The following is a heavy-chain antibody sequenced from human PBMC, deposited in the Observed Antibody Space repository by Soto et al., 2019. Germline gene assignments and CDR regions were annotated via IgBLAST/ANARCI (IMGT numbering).Heavy chain of an antibody. Sequence: QVQLVQSGAEVKKPGSSVKVSCKASGGTFSSYAISWVRQAPGQGLEWMGGIIPIFGTANYAQKFQGRVTITADESTSTAYMELSSLRSEDTAVYYCARPKYYYDSSGYYPFDYWGQGTLVTVSS. CDR1: GGTFSSYA. V-gene: IGHV1-69*01. J-gene: IGHJ4*02. D-gene: IGHD3-22*01. CDR3: ARPKYYYDSSGYYPFDY. CDR2: IIPIFGTA.